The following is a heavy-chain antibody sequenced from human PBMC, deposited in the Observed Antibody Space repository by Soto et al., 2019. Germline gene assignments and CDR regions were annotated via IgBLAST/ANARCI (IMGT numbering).Heavy chain of an antibody. CDR3: ARAVSTLLYYFDC. J-gene: IGHJ4*02. CDR2: INPNSGGT. Sequence: ASVKVSCKAYGYTFTDYYMHWVRQAPGQGLEWMGWINPNSGGTNYAQKFQGRVTMTRDTSISTAYMGVSRLRSDDTAVYYCARAVSTLLYYFDCWGQGTLVTVSS. V-gene: IGHV1-2*02. CDR1: GYTFTDYY. D-gene: IGHD4-17*01.